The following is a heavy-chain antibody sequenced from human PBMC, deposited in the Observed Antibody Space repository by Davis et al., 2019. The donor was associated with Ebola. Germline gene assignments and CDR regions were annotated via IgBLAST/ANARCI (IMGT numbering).Heavy chain of an antibody. J-gene: IGHJ6*03. Sequence: PGGSLRLSCAASGFTFSSYWMHWVRQAPGKGLVWVSRINSDGSSTSYADSVKGRFTISRDNAKNTLYLQMNSLRAEDTAVYYCAREERWAYYYYYMDVWGKGTTVTVSS. CDR2: INSDGSST. V-gene: IGHV3-74*01. CDR3: AREERWAYYYYYMDV. D-gene: IGHD4-23*01. CDR1: GFTFSSYW.